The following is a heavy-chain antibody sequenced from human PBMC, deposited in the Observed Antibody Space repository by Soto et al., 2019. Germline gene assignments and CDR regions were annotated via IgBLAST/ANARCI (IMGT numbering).Heavy chain of an antibody. CDR2: IRSKAYGGTT. CDR3: TRGARVVVVITTLDY. V-gene: IGHV3-49*04. Sequence: GGSLRLSCTASGFTFGDYAMSWVRQAPGKGLEWVGFIRSKAYGGTTEYAASVKGRFTISRDDSKSIAYLQMNSLKTEDTAVYYCTRGARVVVVITTLDYWGQGALVTVSS. J-gene: IGHJ4*02. CDR1: GFTFGDYA. D-gene: IGHD3-22*01.